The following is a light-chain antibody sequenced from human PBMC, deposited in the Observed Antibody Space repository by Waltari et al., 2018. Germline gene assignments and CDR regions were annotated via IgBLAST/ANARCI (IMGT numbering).Light chain of an antibody. Sequence: DIQMTQSPSSLSASVGDRVTITCRASQDISNNLNWNQQKPGKAPDLLIFAVFTLQSGVPSRFSGSGSGTEFTLTISSLQPEYSATYYCQQSYTMPMYTFGQGTKLEIK. V-gene: IGKV1-39*01. CDR2: AVF. CDR1: QDISNN. CDR3: QQSYTMPMYT. J-gene: IGKJ2*01.